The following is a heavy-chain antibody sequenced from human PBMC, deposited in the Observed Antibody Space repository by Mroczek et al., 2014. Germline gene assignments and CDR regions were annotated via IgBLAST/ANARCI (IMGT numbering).Heavy chain of an antibody. V-gene: IGHV3-23*04. D-gene: IGHD3-22*01. CDR2: ISGSGGST. CDR3: AKDPGDYYDSSGYGAFDI. Sequence: VQLVQSGGGLVQPGGSLRLSCAASGFTFSSYAMSWVRQAPGKGLEWVSAISGSGGSTYYADSVKGRFTISRDNSKNTLYLQMNSLRAEDTAVYYCAKDPGDYYDSSGYGAFDIWGQGTMVTVSS. J-gene: IGHJ3*02. CDR1: GFTFSSYA.